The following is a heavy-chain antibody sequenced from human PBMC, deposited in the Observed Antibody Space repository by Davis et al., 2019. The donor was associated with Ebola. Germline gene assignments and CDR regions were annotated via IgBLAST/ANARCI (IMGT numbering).Heavy chain of an antibody. Sequence: PGGSLRLSCAASGLTFSSYGMHWVRQAPGKGLEWVAVIWYDGSNEDYADSVKGRFTISRDNSKNTLYLQMNSLRAEDTAVYYCARDHYDSSAHNWFDPWGQGTLVTVSS. CDR3: ARDHYDSSAHNWFDP. V-gene: IGHV3-33*01. CDR1: GLTFSSYG. D-gene: IGHD3-22*01. CDR2: IWYDGSNE. J-gene: IGHJ5*02.